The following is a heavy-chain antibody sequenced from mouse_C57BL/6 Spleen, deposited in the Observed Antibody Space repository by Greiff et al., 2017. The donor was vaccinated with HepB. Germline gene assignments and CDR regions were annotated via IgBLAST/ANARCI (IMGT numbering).Heavy chain of an antibody. CDR2: IDPEDGET. J-gene: IGHJ1*03. Sequence: VQLKESGAELVKPGASVKLSCTASGFNIKDYYMHWVKQRTEQGLEWIGRIDPEDGETKYAPKFQGKATITADTSSNTAYLQLSRLTSEDTAVYYCAPLYYDGSSHQYFDVWGTGTTVNVSS. CDR3: APLYYDGSSHQYFDV. CDR1: GFNIKDYY. V-gene: IGHV14-2*01. D-gene: IGHD1-1*01.